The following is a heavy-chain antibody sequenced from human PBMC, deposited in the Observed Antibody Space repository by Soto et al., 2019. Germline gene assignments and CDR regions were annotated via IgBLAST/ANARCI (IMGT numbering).Heavy chain of an antibody. CDR1: GGSISSYY. CDR3: ARDLVYSSSYRWFDP. V-gene: IGHV4-59*01. CDR2: IYYSGST. D-gene: IGHD6-6*01. Sequence: KPSETLSLTCTVSGGSISSYYWSWIRQPPGKGLEWIGYIYYSGSTNYNPSLKSRVTISVDTSKNQFSLKLSSVTAADTAVYYCARDLVYSSSYRWFDPWGQGTLVTVSS. J-gene: IGHJ5*02.